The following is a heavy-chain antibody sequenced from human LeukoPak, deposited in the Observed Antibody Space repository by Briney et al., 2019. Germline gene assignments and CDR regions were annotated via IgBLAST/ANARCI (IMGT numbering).Heavy chain of an antibody. CDR1: GFTFSSYG. J-gene: IGHJ4*02. V-gene: IGHV3-30*03. D-gene: IGHD3-22*01. CDR2: ISYDGSNK. CDR3: ARARGITMIVG. Sequence: GGSLRLSCAASGFTFSSYGMHWVRQAPGKGLEWVAVISYDGSNKYYADSVKGRFTISRDNSKNTLYLQMNSLRAEDTAVYYCARARGITMIVGWGQGTLVTVSS.